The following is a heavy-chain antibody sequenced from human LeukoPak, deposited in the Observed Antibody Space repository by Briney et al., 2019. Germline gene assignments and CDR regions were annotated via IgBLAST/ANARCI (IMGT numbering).Heavy chain of an antibody. CDR1: GANVISYG. V-gene: IGHV1-18*01. J-gene: IGHJ4*02. Sequence: ASVKVSCNASGANVISYGISWLRQAPGHGLEWMGWISAYTGNTNYEQKFQGRVTMTTDTSTNTAYMDLRRLTSDDTAVYYYARGTVVPPFDYWGQGTLVTDSS. CDR2: ISAYTGNT. CDR3: ARGTVVPPFDY. D-gene: IGHD4-23*01.